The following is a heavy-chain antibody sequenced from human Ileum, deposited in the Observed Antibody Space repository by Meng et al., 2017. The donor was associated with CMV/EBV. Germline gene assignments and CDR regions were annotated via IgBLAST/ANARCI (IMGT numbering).Heavy chain of an antibody. CDR1: GFTFSGYY. Sequence: VQWVPSGAEVKKPGASVKVPCTTSGFTFSGYYIHWVRQAPGQGLEWMGWINSKNDGTNYARKFQGRVTMTRETSISTAHMELSGLMSDDTAVYYCVRSSGWSRFDYWGQGTLVTVSS. CDR2: INSKNDGT. V-gene: IGHV1-2*02. J-gene: IGHJ4*02. CDR3: VRSSGWSRFDY. D-gene: IGHD6-19*01.